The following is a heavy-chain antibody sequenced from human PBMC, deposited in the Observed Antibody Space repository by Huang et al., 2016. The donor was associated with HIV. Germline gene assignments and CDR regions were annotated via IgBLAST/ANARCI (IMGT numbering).Heavy chain of an antibody. Sequence: EVQLLESGGGLVQPGGSLRLSCAASGFTFIDFAMSWVRQAPGKGMEWVSAICGMGHSTYYADSVKCRFTISRDKSKNTLYLQMNKLRVEDTAVYFCAKDPSSPYGDSYFEQWGQGTLVTVSP. D-gene: IGHD4-17*01. CDR2: ICGMGHST. J-gene: IGHJ4*02. CDR1: GFTFIDFA. CDR3: AKDPSSPYGDSYFEQ. V-gene: IGHV3-23*01.